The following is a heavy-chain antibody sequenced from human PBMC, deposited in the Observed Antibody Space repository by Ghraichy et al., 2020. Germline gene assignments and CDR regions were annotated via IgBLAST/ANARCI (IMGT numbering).Heavy chain of an antibody. Sequence: SETLSLTCTVSGGSLSSSSYYWGWIRQPPGKGLEWIGNIFYNGSTYYNPSLKSRVTISVDTSKKQFSLKLSSVTATDTAVYYCARHGDKWDLRGGIGYLGQGTLVTVSS. CDR3: ARHGDKWDLRGGIGY. D-gene: IGHD1-26*01. J-gene: IGHJ4*02. CDR2: IFYNGST. CDR1: GGSLSSSSYY. V-gene: IGHV4-39*01.